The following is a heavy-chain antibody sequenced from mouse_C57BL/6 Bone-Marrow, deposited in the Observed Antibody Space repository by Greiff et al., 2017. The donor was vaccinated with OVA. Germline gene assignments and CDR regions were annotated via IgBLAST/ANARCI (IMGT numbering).Heavy chain of an antibody. D-gene: IGHD1-1*01. J-gene: IGHJ3*01. CDR1: GYTFTSYW. V-gene: IGHV1-64*01. Sequence: VKLQESGAELVKPGASVKLSCKASGYTFTSYWMHWVKQRPGQGLEWIGMIHPNSGSTNYNEKFKSKATLTVDKSSSTAYMQLSSLTSEDSAVYYCARGVLRSPFAYWGQGTLVTVSA. CDR2: IHPNSGST. CDR3: ARGVLRSPFAY.